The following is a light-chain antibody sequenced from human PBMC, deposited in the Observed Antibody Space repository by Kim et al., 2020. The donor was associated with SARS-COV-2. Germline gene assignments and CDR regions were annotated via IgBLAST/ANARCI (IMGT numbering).Light chain of an antibody. V-gene: IGLV1-44*01. J-gene: IGLJ3*02. CDR2: NDN. CDR3: ATWDVTLNGWV. CDR1: TSNVGRHF. Sequence: GQRVNYPCTWNTSNVGRHFVNWYQQLPGAAPKVFIYNDNQRPSRVPDRFSGSRSGTSASLAISGLQSEDEADYYCATWDVTLNGWVFGGGTQLTVL.